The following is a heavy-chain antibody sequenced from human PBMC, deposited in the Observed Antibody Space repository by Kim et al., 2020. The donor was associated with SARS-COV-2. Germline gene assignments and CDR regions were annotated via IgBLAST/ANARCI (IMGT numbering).Heavy chain of an antibody. J-gene: IGHJ4*02. Sequence: GGSLRLSCAASGFTFSSYGMHWVRQAPGKGLEWVAVISYDGSNKYYADSVKGRFTISRDNSKNTLYLQMNSLRAEDTAVYYCAGFYSSSWYFDYWGQGTLVTVSS. CDR3: AGFYSSSWYFDY. CDR1: GFTFSSYG. CDR2: ISYDGSNK. V-gene: IGHV3-30*03. D-gene: IGHD6-13*01.